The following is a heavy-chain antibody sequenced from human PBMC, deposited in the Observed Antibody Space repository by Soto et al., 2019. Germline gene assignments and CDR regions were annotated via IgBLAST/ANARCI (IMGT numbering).Heavy chain of an antibody. CDR3: AKERRAGIYYGSGTVHY. J-gene: IGHJ4*02. CDR1: GFTFSSYA. Sequence: EVQLLESGGGLVQPGGSLRLSCAASGFTFSSYAMSWVHQAPGKGLEWVSAISGSGGSTYYADSVKGRFTISRDNSKNTLYLQMNSLRAEDTAVYYCAKERRAGIYYGSGTVHYWGQGTLVTVSS. V-gene: IGHV3-23*01. D-gene: IGHD3-10*01. CDR2: ISGSGGST.